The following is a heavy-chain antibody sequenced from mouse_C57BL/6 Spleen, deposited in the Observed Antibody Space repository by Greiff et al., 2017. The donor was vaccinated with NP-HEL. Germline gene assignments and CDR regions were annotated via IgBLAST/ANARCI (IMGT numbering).Heavy chain of an antibody. CDR1: GYTFTDYE. V-gene: IGHV1-15*01. Sequence: QVQLQQSGAELVRPGASVTLSCKASGYTFTDYEMHWVKQTPVHGLEWIGAIDPETGGTAYNQKFKGKAILTADKSSSTAYMELRSLTSEDSAVYYCTRSSYYSNYFDYWGQGTTLTVSS. CDR3: TRSSYYSNYFDY. J-gene: IGHJ2*01. D-gene: IGHD2-5*01. CDR2: IDPETGGT.